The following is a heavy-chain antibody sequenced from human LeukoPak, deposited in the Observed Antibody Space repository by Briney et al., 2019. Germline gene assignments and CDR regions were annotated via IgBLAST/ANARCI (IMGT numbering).Heavy chain of an antibody. Sequence: PGRSLRLSCVASGFTYSHYGMHWVRQAPGKGLEWVAVIRSDGTEKYYGDAVKGRFTISRDNSRKTLYLQMNSLRGEDTAVYYCAKDAQRGFDYSNSLEYWGQGTLVTVSS. CDR2: IRSDGTEK. CDR1: GFTYSHYG. J-gene: IGHJ4*02. V-gene: IGHV3-33*06. CDR3: AKDAQRGFDYSNSLEY. D-gene: IGHD4-11*01.